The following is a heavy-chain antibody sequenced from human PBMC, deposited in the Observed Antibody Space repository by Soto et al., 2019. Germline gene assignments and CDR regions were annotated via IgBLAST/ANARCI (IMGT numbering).Heavy chain of an antibody. Sequence: SETLSLTCTVSGGSISSGGYFWNWIRQHPGKGLEWIGYIYYSGGTYYNPSLKSRVTISVDKSKNQFSLKLSSVTAADTAVYYCARDQLEGNWFDPWGQGTLVTVSS. CDR1: GGSISSGGYF. J-gene: IGHJ5*02. D-gene: IGHD1-1*01. CDR3: ARDQLEGNWFDP. V-gene: IGHV4-31*03. CDR2: IYYSGGT.